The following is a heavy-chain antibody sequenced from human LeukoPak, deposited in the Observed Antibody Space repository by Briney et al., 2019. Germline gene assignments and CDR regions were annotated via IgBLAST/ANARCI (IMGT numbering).Heavy chain of an antibody. V-gene: IGHV3-74*01. CDR3: ARPVGTTVSVDY. D-gene: IGHD1-26*01. J-gene: IGHJ4*02. CDR1: GFTFSSHW. CDR2: ISPDGSTT. Sequence: PGGSLRLSCAASGFTFSSHWMHWVHQAPGKGLVWASVISPDGSTTNYAEPVKGRFTISRDNAKNTLYLQMNSLRAEDTAVYYCARPVGTTVSVDYWGQGTLVTVSS.